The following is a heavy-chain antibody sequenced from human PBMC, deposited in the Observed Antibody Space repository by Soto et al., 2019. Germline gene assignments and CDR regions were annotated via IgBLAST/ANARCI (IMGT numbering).Heavy chain of an antibody. CDR2: IIPIFGTA. D-gene: IGHD3-10*01. V-gene: IGHV1-69*13. Sequence: GASVKVSCKASGGTFSSYAISWVRQAPGQGLEWMGGIIPIFGTANYAQKFQGRVTITADESTSTAYMELSSLRSEDTAVYYCARDLEGWFGELLAVHGMDVWGQGTTVTVSS. CDR1: GGTFSSYA. CDR3: ARDLEGWFGELLAVHGMDV. J-gene: IGHJ6*02.